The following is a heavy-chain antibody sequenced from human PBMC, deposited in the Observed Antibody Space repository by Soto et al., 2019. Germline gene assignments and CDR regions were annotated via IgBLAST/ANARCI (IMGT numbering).Heavy chain of an antibody. Sequence: PGGSLRLSCAASGFTFSTYAIHWVRQAPGKGLEWVALISYDGSKTYYADSVKGRFTISRDNSKNTLYLQLDSLRTEDTAVYYCATTSSSWYRFDYWGQGTLVTVSS. V-gene: IGHV3-30*04. CDR3: ATTSSSWYRFDY. CDR1: GFTFSTYA. J-gene: IGHJ4*02. D-gene: IGHD6-13*01. CDR2: ISYDGSKT.